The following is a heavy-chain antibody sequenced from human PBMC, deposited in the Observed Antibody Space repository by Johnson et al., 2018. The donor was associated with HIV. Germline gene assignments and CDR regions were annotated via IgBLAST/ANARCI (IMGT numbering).Heavy chain of an antibody. Sequence: VQLVESGGGLVQPGGSLRLPCAASGFTVSSNYMSWVRQAPGKGLEWASVIYSGGSTIYYADSVKGRFTISRDNAKNSLYLQMNSLRAEDTAVYYCAREYEAFDIWCQGTMVTVSS. V-gene: IGHV3-66*01. CDR1: GFTVSSNY. CDR3: AREYEAFDI. CDR2: IYSGGSTI. J-gene: IGHJ3*02.